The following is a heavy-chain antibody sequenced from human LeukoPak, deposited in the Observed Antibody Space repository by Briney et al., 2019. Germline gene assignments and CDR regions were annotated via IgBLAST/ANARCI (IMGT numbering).Heavy chain of an antibody. CDR2: IYPGDSDT. D-gene: IGHD1-26*01. V-gene: IGHV5-51*01. CDR1: GYMFTSYW. CDR3: ARPRAAVGATIDY. J-gene: IGHJ4*02. Sequence: GESLKISCKGSGYMFTSYWIGWVRQMPGKGLEWMGIIYPGDSDTRYSPSFQGQVTISADKSISTAYLQWSSLKASDTAMYYCARPRAAVGATIDYWGQGTLVTVSS.